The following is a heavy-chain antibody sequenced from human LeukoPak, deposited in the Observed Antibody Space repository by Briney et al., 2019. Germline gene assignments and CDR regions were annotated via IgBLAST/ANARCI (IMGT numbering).Heavy chain of an antibody. J-gene: IGHJ4*02. V-gene: IGHV4-61*01. Sequence: PSETLSLTCTVSGGSVSSGSYYWSWIRQPPGKGLEWIGYIYYSGSTNYNPSLRSRLTISVDASKNQITLKLSSVSATDTAVYYCASLTTVTQGYFDSWGQGNPGHRLL. CDR1: GGSVSSGSYY. D-gene: IGHD4-17*01. CDR3: ASLTTVTQGYFDS. CDR2: IYYSGST.